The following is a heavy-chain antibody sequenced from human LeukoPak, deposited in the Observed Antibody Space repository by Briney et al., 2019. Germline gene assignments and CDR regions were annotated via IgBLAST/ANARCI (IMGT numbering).Heavy chain of an antibody. Sequence: GGSLRLSCAASGFTLSSHWMHWVRHAPGKGLVWVSRINSDGSTTNYADSVKGRFTISRDNAENTLYLQMNSLRVEDAAVYYCTRRVSATRWFDPWGQGTLVTVSS. CDR3: TRRVSATRWFDP. D-gene: IGHD2-15*01. CDR2: INSDGSTT. V-gene: IGHV3-74*01. CDR1: GFTLSSHW. J-gene: IGHJ5*02.